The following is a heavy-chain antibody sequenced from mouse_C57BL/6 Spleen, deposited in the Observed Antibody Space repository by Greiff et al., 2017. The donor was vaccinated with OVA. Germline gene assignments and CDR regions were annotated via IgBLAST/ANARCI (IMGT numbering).Heavy chain of an antibody. Sequence: EVKLMESGPELVKPGASVKISCKASGYTFTDYYMNWVKQSHGKSLEWIGDINPNNGGTSYNQKFKGKATLTVDKSSSTAYMELRSLTSEDSAVYYCARSGEDYDPYYYAMDYWGQGTSVTVSS. CDR1: GYTFTDYY. CDR3: ARSGEDYDPYYYAMDY. CDR2: INPNNGGT. D-gene: IGHD2-4*01. V-gene: IGHV1-26*01. J-gene: IGHJ4*01.